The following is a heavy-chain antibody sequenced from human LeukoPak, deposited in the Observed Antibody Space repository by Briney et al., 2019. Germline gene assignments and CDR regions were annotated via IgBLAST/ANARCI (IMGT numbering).Heavy chain of an antibody. CDR3: AKSMVRGDNDAFDI. J-gene: IGHJ3*02. CDR1: GFTFSSYG. Sequence: GGSLRLACAASGFTFSSYGMHWVPQAPGKGLERVAVIWYDGSNKYYADSVKGRFTISRDNSKNTLYLQMNSLRAEDTAVYYCAKSMVRGDNDAFDIWGQGTMVTVSS. D-gene: IGHD3-10*01. V-gene: IGHV3-33*06. CDR2: IWYDGSNK.